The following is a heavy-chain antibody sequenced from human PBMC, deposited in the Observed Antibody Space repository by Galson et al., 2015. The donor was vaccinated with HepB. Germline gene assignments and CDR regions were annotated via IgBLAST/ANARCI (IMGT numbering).Heavy chain of an antibody. CDR3: ARVTYYYDSSGFDFDY. D-gene: IGHD3-22*01. CDR2: ISAYNGNT. V-gene: IGHV1-18*01. CDR1: GYTFTSYG. Sequence: SVKVSCKASGYTFTSYGISWVRQAPGQGLEWMGWISAYNGNTNYAQKLQGRVTMTTNTSTSTAYMELRSLRSDDTAVYYCARVTYYYDSSGFDFDYWGQGTLVTVSS. J-gene: IGHJ4*02.